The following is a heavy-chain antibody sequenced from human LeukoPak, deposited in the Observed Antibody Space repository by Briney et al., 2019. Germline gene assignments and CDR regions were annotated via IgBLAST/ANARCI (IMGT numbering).Heavy chain of an antibody. CDR2: IYHSGST. Sequence: PSETLSLTCTVSGGSISSGGYSWSWIRQPPGKGLEWIGYIYHSGSTYYNPSLKSRVTISVDRSKNQFSLQLSSVTAADTAVYYCARVGYYDILTGYSDAFDIWGQGTMVTVSS. J-gene: IGHJ3*02. D-gene: IGHD3-9*01. CDR3: ARVGYYDILTGYSDAFDI. V-gene: IGHV4-30-2*01. CDR1: GGSISSGGYS.